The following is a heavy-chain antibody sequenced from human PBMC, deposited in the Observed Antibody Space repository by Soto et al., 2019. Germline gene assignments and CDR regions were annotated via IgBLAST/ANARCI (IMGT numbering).Heavy chain of an antibody. Sequence: PSETLSLTCTFSGGSISSYYWSWIRQPPGKGLEWIGYIYYSGSTNYNPSLKSRVTISVDTSKNQFSLKLSSVTAADTAVYYCAGGNGMYYDFWSGYYANWFDPWGQGTLVTVSS. V-gene: IGHV4-59*01. CDR2: IYYSGST. D-gene: IGHD3-3*01. J-gene: IGHJ5*02. CDR3: AGGNGMYYDFWSGYYANWFDP. CDR1: GGSISSYY.